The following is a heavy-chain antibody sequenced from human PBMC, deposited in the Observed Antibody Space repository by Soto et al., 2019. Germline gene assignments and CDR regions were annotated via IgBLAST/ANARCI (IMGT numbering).Heavy chain of an antibody. CDR2: ISGSGGST. V-gene: IGHV3-23*01. Sequence: GGSLRLSCAASGFTFSSYSMNWVRQAPGKGLEWVSAISGSGGSTYYADSVKGRFTISRDNSKNTLYLQMNSLRAEDTAVYYCAKDDGYNPYCYGMDVWGQGTTVTVSS. CDR3: AKDDGYNPYCYGMDV. J-gene: IGHJ6*02. CDR1: GFTFSSYS. D-gene: IGHD5-12*01.